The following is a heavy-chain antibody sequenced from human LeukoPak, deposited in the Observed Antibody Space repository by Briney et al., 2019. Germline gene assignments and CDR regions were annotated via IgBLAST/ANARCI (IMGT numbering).Heavy chain of an antibody. J-gene: IGHJ6*03. D-gene: IGHD3-22*01. CDR2: INPNSGGT. V-gene: IGHV1-2*02. Sequence: GASVRVSCKASGYTFTGYYMHWVRQAPGQGLEWMGWINPNSGGTNYAQKFQGRVTMTRDTSISTAYMELSRLRSDDTAVYYCARSSYYYDSSGYYKNYYYYYYMDVWGKGTTVTVSS. CDR1: GYTFTGYY. CDR3: ARSSYYYDSSGYYKNYYYYYYMDV.